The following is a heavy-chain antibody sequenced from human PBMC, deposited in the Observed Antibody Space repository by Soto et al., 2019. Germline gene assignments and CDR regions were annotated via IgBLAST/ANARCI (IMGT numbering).Heavy chain of an antibody. CDR3: ARGPPRSVLSTSLTTAYSFDP. V-gene: IGHV4-34*01. Sequence: SENPSPPRAVFCGSLGGYFYNYYLSFIRQTPRKGVGLIGEVNYSGSTNHNPPPKRRVTISVDTSKNQISLKMKSVTAADTGVYFCARGPPRSVLSTSLTTAYSFDPWGQGTPVTVSS. D-gene: IGHD2-15*01. CDR1: CGSLGGYF. CDR2: VNYSGST. J-gene: IGHJ5*02.